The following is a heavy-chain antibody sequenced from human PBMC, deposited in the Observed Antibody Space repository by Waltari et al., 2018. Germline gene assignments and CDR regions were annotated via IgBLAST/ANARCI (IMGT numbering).Heavy chain of an antibody. D-gene: IGHD1-26*01. V-gene: IGHV3-30*03. CDR3: ASDRYSGFGDV. CDR2: ISYDESNK. J-gene: IGHJ3*01. CDR1: GFTFNRYG. Sequence: QVQLVESGGGVVQPGRSLRLSCTASGFTFNRYGMHWVRQAPGKGLEWVTFISYDESNKYYADSVKGRFTISRDNSKNTVYLQMDGLRTEDTAVYYCASDRYSGFGDVWGQGTVVTVSS.